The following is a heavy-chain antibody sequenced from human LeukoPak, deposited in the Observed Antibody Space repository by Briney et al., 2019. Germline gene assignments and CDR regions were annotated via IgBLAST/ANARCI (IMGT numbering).Heavy chain of an antibody. V-gene: IGHV3-23*01. CDR2: ISATAT. D-gene: IGHD3-16*02. Sequence: PGGSLRLSCAASGFTFSSYAMSWVRQAPGKGLEWVSLISATATYYADSVKGRFTTSRDISRNTLYLQMNSLRADDTAVYYCAKGQGSGSYPLDYWGQGTLVTVSS. CDR1: GFTFSSYA. CDR3: AKGQGSGSYPLDY. J-gene: IGHJ4*02.